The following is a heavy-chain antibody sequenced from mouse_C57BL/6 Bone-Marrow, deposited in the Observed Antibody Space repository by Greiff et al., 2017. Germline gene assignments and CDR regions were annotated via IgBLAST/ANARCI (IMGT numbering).Heavy chain of an antibody. Sequence: QVQLQQPGAELVRPGSSVKLSCKASGYTFTSYWLDWVKQRPGQGLEWIGNIYPSASETHYNQKFKDKATVTVDKSSSTAYMQLSRLPSADSAVYYCARSILLYQYYDMDYGGQGTSVTVSS. D-gene: IGHD1-1*01. CDR1: GYTFTSYW. CDR2: IYPSASET. J-gene: IGHJ4*01. V-gene: IGHV1-61*01. CDR3: ARSILLYQYYDMDY.